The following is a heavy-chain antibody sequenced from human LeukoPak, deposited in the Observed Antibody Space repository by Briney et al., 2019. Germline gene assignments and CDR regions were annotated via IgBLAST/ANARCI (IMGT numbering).Heavy chain of an antibody. Sequence: PGGSLRLSCAASGFTFSSYAMHWVRQAPGKGLEWVAVISYDGSNKYYADSVKGRFTIPRDNSKNTLYLQMNSLRAEDTAVYYCASFDGSGSYYNVRFDYWGQGTLVTVSS. CDR1: GFTFSSYA. CDR3: ASFDGSGSYYNVRFDY. J-gene: IGHJ4*02. D-gene: IGHD3-10*01. V-gene: IGHV3-30-3*01. CDR2: ISYDGSNK.